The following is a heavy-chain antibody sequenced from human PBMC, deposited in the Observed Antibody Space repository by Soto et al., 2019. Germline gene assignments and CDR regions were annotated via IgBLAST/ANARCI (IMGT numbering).Heavy chain of an antibody. J-gene: IGHJ4*02. CDR2: TKNKANSYTT. D-gene: IGHD1-1*01. Sequence: PVGSLRLSCASSVFTFSDRYMDWVRHSPGKGLEWVGRTKNKANSYTTEYAASVKGRFTISRDDSRNSVYLQMNSLKTDDTAVYYCAKEGAYKGPDFEYWGQGTPVSVSS. V-gene: IGHV3-72*01. CDR1: VFTFSDRY. CDR3: AKEGAYKGPDFEY.